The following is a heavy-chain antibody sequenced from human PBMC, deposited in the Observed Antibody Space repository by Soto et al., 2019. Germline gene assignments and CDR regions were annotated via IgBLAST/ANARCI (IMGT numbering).Heavy chain of an antibody. Sequence: SETLSLTCTVSGGSVDSYYWSWIRQPPGKGLEWIGHIYYSGSPNYNPSLKSRVAMSVDTSKNQFSLKLTSVTAADTAVYYCARIGDYGGNHNYYYYDMDVWGQGTTVTVSS. D-gene: IGHD4-17*01. CDR2: IYYSGSP. V-gene: IGHV4-59*02. CDR1: GGSVDSYY. CDR3: ARIGDYGGNHNYYYYDMDV. J-gene: IGHJ6*02.